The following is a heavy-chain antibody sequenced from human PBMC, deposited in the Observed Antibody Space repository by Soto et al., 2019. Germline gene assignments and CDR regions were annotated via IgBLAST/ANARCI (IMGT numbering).Heavy chain of an antibody. CDR2: ISAYNGNT. Sequence: ASVKVSCKASGYTFTSYGISWARQAPGQGLEWMGWISAYNGNTNYAQKLQGRVTMTTDTSTSTAYMELRSLRSDDTAVYYCARGPNLYSSGWYSYWGQGTLVTVSS. J-gene: IGHJ4*02. V-gene: IGHV1-18*04. CDR1: GYTFTSYG. CDR3: ARGPNLYSSGWYSY. D-gene: IGHD6-19*01.